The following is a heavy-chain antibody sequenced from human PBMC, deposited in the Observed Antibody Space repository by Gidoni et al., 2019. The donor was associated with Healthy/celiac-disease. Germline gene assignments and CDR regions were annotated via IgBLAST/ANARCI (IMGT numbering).Heavy chain of an antibody. Sequence: QVQLVQSGAEVKKTGASVKVSCTASGYTFTGYYMHWVRQAPGQGLEWLGWINPNSGGTNYAQKFQGRVTMTRDTSISTAYMELSRLRSDDTAVYYCARVAMAWSHWFDPWGQGTLVTVSS. J-gene: IGHJ5*02. CDR3: ARVAMAWSHWFDP. D-gene: IGHD5-18*01. CDR1: GYTFTGYY. V-gene: IGHV1-2*02. CDR2: INPNSGGT.